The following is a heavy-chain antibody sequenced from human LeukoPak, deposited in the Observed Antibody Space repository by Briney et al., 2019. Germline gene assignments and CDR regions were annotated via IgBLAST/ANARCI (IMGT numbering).Heavy chain of an antibody. CDR1: GGSVSSGSYY. Sequence: SETLSLTCTVSGGSVSSGSYYWSWIRQPPGKGLEWIGYIYYSGSTNYNPSLKSRLTISVDTSKNQFSLKLSSVTAADTAVYYCARRNYYFDYWGQGTLVTVSS. V-gene: IGHV4-61*01. CDR2: IYYSGST. D-gene: IGHD1-14*01. J-gene: IGHJ4*02. CDR3: ARRNYYFDY.